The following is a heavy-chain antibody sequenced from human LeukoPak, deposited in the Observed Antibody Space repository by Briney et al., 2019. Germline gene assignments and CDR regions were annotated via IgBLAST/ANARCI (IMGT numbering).Heavy chain of an antibody. CDR1: GFTFDDYA. CDR2: ISGDGGST. V-gene: IGHV3-43*02. CDR3: AKDTKDSSSWYVPWFDP. D-gene: IGHD6-13*01. J-gene: IGHJ5*02. Sequence: GGSLRLSCAASGFTFDDYAMHWVRQAQGKGLEWVSLISGDGGSTYYADSVKGRFTISRDNSKNSLYLQMNSLRTEDTALYYCAKDTKDSSSWYVPWFDPWGQGTLVTVSS.